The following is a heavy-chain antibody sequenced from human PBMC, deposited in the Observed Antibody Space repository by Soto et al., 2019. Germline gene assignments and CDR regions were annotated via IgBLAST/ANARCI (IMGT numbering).Heavy chain of an antibody. J-gene: IGHJ4*02. CDR3: ARQGSY. Sequence: QLQLQESGPGLVKPSETLSLTCNVSGVSISDTSYYWGWIRQPPGKGLEWIGTIYFNGKNFYNPSLKSRLTISVDTSKNQISLRLTSVTAADRALYYCARQGSYWGQGTLVAVSS. CDR2: IYFNGKN. V-gene: IGHV4-39*01. CDR1: GVSISDTSYY.